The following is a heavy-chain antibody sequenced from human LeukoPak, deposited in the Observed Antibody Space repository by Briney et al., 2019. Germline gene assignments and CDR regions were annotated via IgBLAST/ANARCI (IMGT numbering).Heavy chain of an antibody. D-gene: IGHD2-2*01. V-gene: IGHV1-18*01. CDR3: ARDGTSTDDY. CDR1: GYTFSNFG. Sequence: ASVKASCKTSGYTFSNFGINWVRQAPGQGLEWMGWISGNNDNPNYGQKFQGRLTVTTDTSTSTAYMELRNLRFDDTAVYYCARDGTSTDDYWGQGTLVTVSS. CDR2: ISGNNDNP. J-gene: IGHJ4*02.